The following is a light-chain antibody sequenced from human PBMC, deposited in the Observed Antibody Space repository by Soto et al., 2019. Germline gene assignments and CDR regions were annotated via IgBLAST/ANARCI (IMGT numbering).Light chain of an antibody. CDR2: VAS. CDR1: QSVSSN. Sequence: EIVMTQSPATLSVSPGERATLSCRASQSVSSNLAWYQQKPGQAPRLLIYVASTRATGIQARFSGSGSGTEFTLTISSMQSEDFAVYYCQQYNNWPPWTFGQGTKVEIK. CDR3: QQYNNWPPWT. J-gene: IGKJ1*01. V-gene: IGKV3-15*01.